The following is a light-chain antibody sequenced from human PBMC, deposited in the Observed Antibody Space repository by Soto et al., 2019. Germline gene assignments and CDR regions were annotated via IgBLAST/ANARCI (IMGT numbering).Light chain of an antibody. CDR2: DAS. V-gene: IGKV3-11*01. CDR1: QSVSSY. J-gene: IGKJ4*01. CDR3: QQRSNWPL. Sequence: EIVLTQSPATLSLSPGERATLSCRASQSVSSYLAWYQQKPGQAPRLLMYDASNRATGIPARFSGSGSGTDFTLTISSLEPEDFAVYYCQQRSNWPLFGGGTKVDIK.